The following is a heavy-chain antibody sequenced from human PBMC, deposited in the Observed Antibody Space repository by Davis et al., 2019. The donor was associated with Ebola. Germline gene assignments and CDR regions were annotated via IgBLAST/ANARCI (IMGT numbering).Heavy chain of an antibody. Sequence: GESLKISCAASGFTFSSYAMSWVRQAPGKGLEWVSAISGSGGSTYYADFVKGRFTVSRDNTKNTLFLQMNSLRVEDTARYYCAKYITTSPARYFDPWGQGTLVTVSS. CDR3: AKYITTSPARYFDP. CDR1: GFTFSSYA. CDR2: ISGSGGST. D-gene: IGHD3-3*01. J-gene: IGHJ5*02. V-gene: IGHV3-23*01.